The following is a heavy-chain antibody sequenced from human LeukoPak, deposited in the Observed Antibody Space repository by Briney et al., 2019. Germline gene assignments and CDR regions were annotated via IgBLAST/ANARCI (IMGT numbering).Heavy chain of an antibody. Sequence: GRSPRLSCAASGFTFSSYGMHWVRQAPGKGLEWVAVIWYDGSNKYYADSVKGRFTISRDNSKNTLYLQMNSLRAEDTAVYYWARDRVYCSGGSCAPYFDYWGQGTLVTVSS. J-gene: IGHJ4*02. V-gene: IGHV3-33*01. CDR3: ARDRVYCSGGSCAPYFDY. CDR1: GFTFSSYG. D-gene: IGHD2-15*01. CDR2: IWYDGSNK.